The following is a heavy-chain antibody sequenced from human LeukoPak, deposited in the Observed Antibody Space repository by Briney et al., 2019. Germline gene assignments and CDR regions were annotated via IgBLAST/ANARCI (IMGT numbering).Heavy chain of an antibody. J-gene: IGHJ4*02. D-gene: IGHD3-22*01. V-gene: IGHV4-34*01. CDR3: ARVYYDSSGYYFDY. CDR1: GGSISSYY. Sequence: SETLSLTCTVSGGSISSYYWSWIRQPPGKGLEWIGEINHSGSTNYNPSLKSRVTISVDTSKNQFSLKLSSVTAADTAVYYCARVYYDSSGYYFDYWGQGTLVTVSS. CDR2: INHSGST.